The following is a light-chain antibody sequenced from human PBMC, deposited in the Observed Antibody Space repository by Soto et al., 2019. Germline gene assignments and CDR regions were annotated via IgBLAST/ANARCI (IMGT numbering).Light chain of an antibody. CDR3: QQYNRYST. CDR2: KAS. J-gene: IGKJ4*01. Sequence: DIQMTQSPSTLSASVGDRVIITCRASQSISSWLAWYQQKPGKAPKLLIYKASSLESGVPSRFSGSGSGTEFTLTISSLQPDDFATYYCQQYNRYSTFGGGTKVEIK. CDR1: QSISSW. V-gene: IGKV1-5*03.